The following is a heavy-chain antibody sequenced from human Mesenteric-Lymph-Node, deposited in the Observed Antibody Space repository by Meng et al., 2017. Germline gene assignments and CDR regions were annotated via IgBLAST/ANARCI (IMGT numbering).Heavy chain of an antibody. J-gene: IGHJ6*02. CDR1: GFTFSLYA. CDR2: IAYDGSNK. V-gene: IGHV3-30*04. CDR3: ARDASNYDILTGVYYYYGMDV. Sequence: GASLKISCAASGFTFSLYAMHWVRQAPGKGLEWVAVIAYDGSNKYYADSVKGRFTISRDNSKNTLYLQMNSLRAEDTAVYYCARDASNYDILTGVYYYYGMDVWGQGTTVTVSS. D-gene: IGHD3-9*01.